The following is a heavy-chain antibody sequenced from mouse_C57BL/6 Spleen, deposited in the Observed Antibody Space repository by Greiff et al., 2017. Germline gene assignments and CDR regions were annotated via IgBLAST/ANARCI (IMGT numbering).Heavy chain of an antibody. V-gene: IGHV1-59*01. CDR1: GYTFTSYW. CDR2: IDPSDSYT. D-gene: IGHD2-5*01. J-gene: IGHJ4*01. Sequence: QVQLQQPGAELVRPGTSVKLSCKASGYTFTSYWMHWVKQRPGQGLEWIGVIDPSDSYTNYNQKFKGKATLTVDTSSSTAYMQLSSLTSEDSAVYYCARDYYSKRNYYAMDYWGQGTSVTVSS. CDR3: ARDYYSKRNYYAMDY.